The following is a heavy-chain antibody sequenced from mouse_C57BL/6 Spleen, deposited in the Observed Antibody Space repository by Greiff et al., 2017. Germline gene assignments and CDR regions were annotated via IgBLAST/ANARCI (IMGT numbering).Heavy chain of an antibody. CDR3: ARKRGNYGYFDY. D-gene: IGHD1-1*02. V-gene: IGHV1-54*01. Sequence: VQLQQSGAELVRPGTSVKVSCKASGYAFTNYLIEWVKQRPGQGLEWIGVINPGSGGTNYNEKFKGKATLTADKSSSTAYMQLSSLTSEDSAVYFCARKRGNYGYFDYWGQGTTLTVSS. CDR1: GYAFTNYL. CDR2: INPGSGGT. J-gene: IGHJ2*01.